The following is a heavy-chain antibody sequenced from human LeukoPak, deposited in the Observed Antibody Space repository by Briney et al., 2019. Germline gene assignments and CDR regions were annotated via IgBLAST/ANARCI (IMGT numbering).Heavy chain of an antibody. CDR1: GYTFTGYY. V-gene: IGHV1-2*02. D-gene: IGHD5-12*01. Sequence: ASVKVSCKASGYTFTGYYMHWVRQAPGQGLEWMGWINPNSGGTNYAQKFQGRVTMTEDTSTDTAYMELSSLRSEDTAVYYCATVSGYGASHIDYWGQGTLVTVSS. CDR2: INPNSGGT. J-gene: IGHJ4*02. CDR3: ATVSGYGASHIDY.